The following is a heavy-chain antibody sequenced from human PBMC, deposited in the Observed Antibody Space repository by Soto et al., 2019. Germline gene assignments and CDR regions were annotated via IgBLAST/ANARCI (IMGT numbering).Heavy chain of an antibody. CDR1: GFTFSNYV. V-gene: IGHV3-23*01. D-gene: IGHD6-6*01. CDR3: ARDVRQYRSSTDRALGV. Sequence: EEPLLESGGDLVQPGGSLRLSCAASGFTFSNYVMNWVRQAPGRGLEWVSNIDSSGDNFHYVDSVKGRFTISRDNSNDTLYLQMNSLRAEDTAVYYCARDVRQYRSSTDRALGVWGQGTMVTV. J-gene: IGHJ3*01. CDR2: IDSSGDNF.